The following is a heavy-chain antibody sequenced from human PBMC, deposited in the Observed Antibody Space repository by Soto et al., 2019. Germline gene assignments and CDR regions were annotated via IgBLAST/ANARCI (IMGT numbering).Heavy chain of an antibody. J-gene: IGHJ5*02. CDR2: INHSGST. V-gene: IGHV4-34*01. D-gene: IGHD6-13*01. Sequence: PSETLSLTCAVYGGSFSGYYWSWIRQAPGKGLEWIGEINHSGSTNYNPSLKSRVTISVDASKNQFSLKLSSVTAADTAVYYCARGRKASSPGGWFDPWGQGTLVTVSS. CDR3: ARGRKASSPGGWFDP. CDR1: GGSFSGYY.